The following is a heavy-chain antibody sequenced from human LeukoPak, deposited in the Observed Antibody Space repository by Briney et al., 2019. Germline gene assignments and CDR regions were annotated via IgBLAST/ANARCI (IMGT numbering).Heavy chain of an antibody. CDR2: IDWNGAST. J-gene: IGHJ4*02. Sequence: GGSLRLSCAASGFTFDDYGMSWVRQAPGKGLEWVSGIDWNGASTGYGDSVKGRFTISRDNAKNSLYLQMNSLRADDTALYLCARVSGGSYYGDFDYWGQGTLVTVSS. V-gene: IGHV3-20*01. D-gene: IGHD1-26*01. CDR3: ARVSGGSYYGDFDY. CDR1: GFTFDDYG.